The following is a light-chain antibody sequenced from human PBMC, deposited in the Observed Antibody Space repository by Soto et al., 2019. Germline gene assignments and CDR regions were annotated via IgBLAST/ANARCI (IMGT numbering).Light chain of an antibody. CDR3: CSYAGSYSI. J-gene: IGLJ2*01. CDR2: DVN. V-gene: IGLV2-11*01. CDR1: TSDVGGYNY. Sequence: QSVLTQPRSVSGSPGQSVTISCTGTTSDVGGYNYVSWYQQHPGKAPKLIIYDVNKRPSGVPDRFSGSKSGNTASLTISGPQAEDEADYYCCSYAGSYSIFGGGTKLTVL.